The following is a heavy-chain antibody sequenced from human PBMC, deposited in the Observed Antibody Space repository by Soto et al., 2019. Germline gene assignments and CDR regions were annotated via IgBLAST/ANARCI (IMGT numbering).Heavy chain of an antibody. CDR1: GGSISSYY. Sequence: QVQLQESGPGLVKPSETLSLTCTVSGGSISSYYWSWIRQPPGKGLEWIGYIYYSGSTNYNPSLKSRVTISVDTSKNQFSLKLSSVTAADTAVHYCARSLFYDSGGGFVPLIDYWGHGTLVTVSS. CDR2: IYYSGST. V-gene: IGHV4-59*01. D-gene: IGHD3-22*01. CDR3: ARSLFYDSGGGFVPLIDY. J-gene: IGHJ4*01.